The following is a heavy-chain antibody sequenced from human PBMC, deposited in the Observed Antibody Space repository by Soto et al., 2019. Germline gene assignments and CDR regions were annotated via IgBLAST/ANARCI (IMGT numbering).Heavy chain of an antibody. D-gene: IGHD2-21*01. V-gene: IGHV1-69*02. J-gene: IGHJ3*02. CDR3: SIGSWSGEVFDI. Sequence: QVQLVQSGAEVKKPGSSVKVSCKDSGGTFSTYSMFWVRQAPGQGLEWMGRIIPMLGVRNYAQRFQDRVTIIADKSTATVHMELSSLRSEDTALYYCSIGSWSGEVFDIWGQGTMVTVSS. CDR2: IIPMLGVR. CDR1: GGTFSTYS.